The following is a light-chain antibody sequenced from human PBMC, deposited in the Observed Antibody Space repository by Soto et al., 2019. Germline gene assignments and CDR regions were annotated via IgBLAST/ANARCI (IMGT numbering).Light chain of an antibody. J-gene: IGKJ1*01. CDR1: QSVSSN. CDR2: GAS. CDR3: QQFNKWPRT. V-gene: IGKV3-15*01. Sequence: EIVFTQSPGTLSLSPGERATLSCRASQSVSSNYFAWYQQKPGQAPRLLIYGASSRATGIPARFSGSGSGTEFTLTISSLQSEDFAIYYCQQFNKWPRTFGQGTKVDIK.